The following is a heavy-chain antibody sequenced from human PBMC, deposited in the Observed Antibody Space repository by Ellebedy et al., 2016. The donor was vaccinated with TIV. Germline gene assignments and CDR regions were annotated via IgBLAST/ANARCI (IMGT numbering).Heavy chain of an antibody. CDR1: GGSFSAYS. CDR2: INHSGRT. Sequence: SQTLSLTCAFYGGSFSAYSWRWIRQPPGKGLEWIGEINHSGRTNYSPSLKSRVTISVDTSKKQFSLNRSSVTAADTAVYYCARNFDLWGRGTLVTVSS. V-gene: IGHV4-34*01. J-gene: IGHJ2*01. CDR3: ARNFDL.